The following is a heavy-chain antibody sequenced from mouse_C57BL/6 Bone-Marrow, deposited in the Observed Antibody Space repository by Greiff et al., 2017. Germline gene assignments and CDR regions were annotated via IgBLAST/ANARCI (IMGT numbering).Heavy chain of an antibody. Sequence: EVQLQQSGPELVKPGASVKIPCKASGYTFTDYNMDWVKQSHGKSLEWIGDINPNNGGTIYNQKFKGKDTLTVDKSSTTAYMELRSLTSVDTAVYDSSKYRSSLYTMDNWGQGTSVTVSS. CDR2: INPNNGGT. J-gene: IGHJ4*01. D-gene: IGHD1-3*01. CDR1: GYTFTDYN. CDR3: SKYRSSLYTMDN. V-gene: IGHV1-18*01.